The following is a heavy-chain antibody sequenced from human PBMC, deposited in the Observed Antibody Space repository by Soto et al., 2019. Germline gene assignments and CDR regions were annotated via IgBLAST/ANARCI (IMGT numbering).Heavy chain of an antibody. CDR2: FTSGGST. CDR3: ARTDKYNSQSSGWANRFDY. J-gene: IGHJ4*02. CDR1: GFIFSNYA. Sequence: EVQLLESGGDLVQPGGSLRLSCAASGFIFSNYAMTWVRQAPGKGPEWVSTFTSGGSTYYRDTVKGRFTISRDNSKNTLYLRMNSLSAEDTAVYYCARTDKYNSQSSGWANRFDYWGQGTRVTVSS. V-gene: IGHV3-23*01. D-gene: IGHD6-19*01.